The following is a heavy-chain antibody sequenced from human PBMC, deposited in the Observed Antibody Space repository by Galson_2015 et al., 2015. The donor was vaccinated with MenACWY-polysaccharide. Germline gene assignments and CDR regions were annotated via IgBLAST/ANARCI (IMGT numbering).Heavy chain of an antibody. CDR2: IKQSGSEK. CDR1: GVRFRGAG. J-gene: IGHJ3*01. D-gene: IGHD3-3*01. CDR3: ATARSWSGFFAFHF. Sequence: SLRLSCAGSGVRFRGAGVTWIRQAPGKGLEWVATIKQSGSEKYYVDSVEGRFTVSRDNAKNSLYLQMNSLRAEDTAVYYCATARSWSGFFAFHFWGQGTMVTVSS. V-gene: IGHV3-7*01.